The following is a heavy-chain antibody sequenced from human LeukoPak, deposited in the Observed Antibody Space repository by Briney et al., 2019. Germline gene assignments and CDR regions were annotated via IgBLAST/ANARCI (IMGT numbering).Heavy chain of an antibody. V-gene: IGHV4-34*01. J-gene: IGHJ3*02. CDR2: INHSGST. CDR3: ARGGGIAAGAGAFDI. D-gene: IGHD6-13*01. CDR1: GGSFSGYY. Sequence: SETLSLTCAVYGGSFSGYYWSWIRQPPGKGLEWIGEINHSGSTNYNPSLKSRVTISVDTSKNQFPLKLSSVTAADTAVYYCARGGGIAAGAGAFDIWGQGTMVTVSS.